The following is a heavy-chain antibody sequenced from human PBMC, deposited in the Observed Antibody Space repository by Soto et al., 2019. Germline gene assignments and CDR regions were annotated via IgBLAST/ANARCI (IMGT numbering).Heavy chain of an antibody. J-gene: IGHJ3*02. CDR1: GFSLSTRAVG. CDR3: AHRHELGSFDI. V-gene: IGHV2-5*01. CDR2: IYWNDDK. Sequence: GPTLVNPTQTLTLTCTFSGFSLSTRAVGVGWIRQPPGKALEWLALIYWNDDKRYSPSLKNRLTITKDTSKNHVVLTMTNMDPVDTATYYCAHRHELGSFDIWGQGTKVTVSS. D-gene: IGHD1-26*01.